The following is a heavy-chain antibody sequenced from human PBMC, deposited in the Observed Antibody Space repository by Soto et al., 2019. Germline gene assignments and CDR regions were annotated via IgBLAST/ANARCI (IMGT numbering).Heavy chain of an antibody. V-gene: IGHV3-53*01. J-gene: IGHJ6*02. D-gene: IGHD1-1*01. CDR3: ASEPLTFHGSTGMDV. Sequence: GGSLRLSCAASGFTVSSNYMSWVRQAPGKGLEWVSVIYSGGSTYYADSVKGRFTISRDNSKNTLYLQMNSLSAEDTAVYYCASEPLTFHGSTGMDVWGQGTTVTVSS. CDR1: GFTVSSNY. CDR2: IYSGGST.